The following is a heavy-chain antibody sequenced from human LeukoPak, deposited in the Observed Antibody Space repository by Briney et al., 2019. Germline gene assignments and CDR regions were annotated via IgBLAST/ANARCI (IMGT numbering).Heavy chain of an antibody. J-gene: IGHJ4*02. CDR1: GDSVFSKNGA. CDR2: TYYRSKWYN. D-gene: IGHD6-19*01. CDR3: ARDFGTTGWHTFDY. Sequence: SQTLSLTCVVSGDSVFSKNGAWNWIRQSPSRGLEWLGRTYYRSKWYNDYAESMEGRMTISQDTLKNQYSLHLNSVTPDDTAVYYCARDFGTTGWHTFDYWGQGTLATVSS. V-gene: IGHV6-1*01.